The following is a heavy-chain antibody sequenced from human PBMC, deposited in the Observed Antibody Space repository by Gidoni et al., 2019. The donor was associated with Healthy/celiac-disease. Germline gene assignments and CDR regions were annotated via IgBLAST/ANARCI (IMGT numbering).Heavy chain of an antibody. V-gene: IGHV1-69*01. CDR3: AREQLELRNYYYYGMDV. Sequence: QVQLVQSGAEVKKPGSSVKVSCKTSGGTFSSYAISWVRQAPGQGLEWMGGIIPIFGTANYAQKFQGRVTITEDESTSTAYMELSSLRSEDTAVYYCAREQLELRNYYYYGMDVWGQGTTVTVSS. D-gene: IGHD1-7*01. J-gene: IGHJ6*02. CDR2: IIPIFGTA. CDR1: GGTFSSYA.